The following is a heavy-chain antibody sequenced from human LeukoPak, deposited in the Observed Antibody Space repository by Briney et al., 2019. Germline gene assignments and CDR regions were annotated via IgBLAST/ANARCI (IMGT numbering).Heavy chain of an antibody. V-gene: IGHV4-59*08. CDR1: GGSISSYY. CDR2: IYYSGST. D-gene: IGHD3-3*01. Sequence: SETLSLTGTVSGGSISSYYWSWIRQPPGKGLEWIGYIYYSGSTNYNPSLKSRVTISVDTSKNQFSLKLSSVTAADTAVYYCASRLLYPGAFDYWGQGTLVTVSS. J-gene: IGHJ4*02. CDR3: ASRLLYPGAFDY.